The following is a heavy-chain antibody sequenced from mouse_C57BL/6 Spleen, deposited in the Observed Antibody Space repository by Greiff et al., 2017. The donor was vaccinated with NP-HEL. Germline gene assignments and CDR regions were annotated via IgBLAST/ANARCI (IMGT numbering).Heavy chain of an antibody. CDR3: ARSGLGNYFDY. CDR1: GYSFTGYY. D-gene: IGHD3-3*01. CDR2: INPSTGGT. Sequence: VQLQQSGPELVKPGASVKISCKASGYSFTGYYMNWVKQSPEKSLEWIGEINPSTGGTTYNQKFKAKATLTVDKSSSTVYMQLKSLTSEDSAVYYCARSGLGNYFDYWGQGTTLTVSS. J-gene: IGHJ2*01. V-gene: IGHV1-42*01.